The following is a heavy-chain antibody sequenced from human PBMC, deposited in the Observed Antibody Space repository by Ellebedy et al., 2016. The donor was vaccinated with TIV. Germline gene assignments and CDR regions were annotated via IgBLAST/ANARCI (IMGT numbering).Heavy chain of an antibody. CDR1: GFTLSNYW. Sequence: GGSLRLSXAASGFTLSNYWMNWVRQAPGKGVEWVANVKQDGSEKNYVDSVKGRFTISRDNAKNSLYLQMNSLRAEDTAVYYCAVTVSTWECWGQGTLVTVSS. V-gene: IGHV3-7*01. J-gene: IGHJ4*02. CDR2: VKQDGSEK. CDR3: AVTVSTWEC. D-gene: IGHD4-17*01.